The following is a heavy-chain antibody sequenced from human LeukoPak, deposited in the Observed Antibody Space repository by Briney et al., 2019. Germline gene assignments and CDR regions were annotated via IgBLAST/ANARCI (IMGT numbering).Heavy chain of an antibody. CDR3: ARDKTGDSLYSDY. V-gene: IGHV1-2*02. CDR2: INPNSGGT. D-gene: IGHD4-17*01. Sequence: ASVKVSCKASGYTFTGYYMHWVRQAPGQGLEWMGWINPNSGGTNYAQKFQGRVTMTRDTSISTAYMELRSLRSDDTAVYYCARDKTGDSLYSDYWGQGTLVTVSS. CDR1: GYTFTGYY. J-gene: IGHJ4*02.